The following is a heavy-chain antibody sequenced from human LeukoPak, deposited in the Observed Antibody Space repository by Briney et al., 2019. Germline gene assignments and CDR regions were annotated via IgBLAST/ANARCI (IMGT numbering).Heavy chain of an antibody. CDR3: ARDSPPGRDFWSGQNADYYYMDV. CDR2: ISYDGSNK. Sequence: PGGSLRLSCAASGFTFSSYAMHWVRQAPGKGLEWVAVISYDGSNKYYADSVKGRFTISRDNSKNTLYLQMNSLRAEDTAVYYCARDSPPGRDFWSGQNADYYYMDVWGKGTTVTVSS. CDR1: GFTFSSYA. V-gene: IGHV3-30*04. J-gene: IGHJ6*03. D-gene: IGHD3-3*01.